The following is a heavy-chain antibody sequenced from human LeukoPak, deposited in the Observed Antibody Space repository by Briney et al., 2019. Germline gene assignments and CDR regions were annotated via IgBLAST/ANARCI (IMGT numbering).Heavy chain of an antibody. CDR1: GGTFSTYA. CDR2: IIPILGLA. Sequence: SVKVSCKASGGTFSTYAINWVRQAPGQGLEWMGRIIPILGLANYAQNFQGRVTITADKSTSTAYVELSSLRSEDTAVYYCARDSELWLDYWGQGTLVTVSS. CDR3: ARDSELWLDY. J-gene: IGHJ4*02. D-gene: IGHD3-16*01. V-gene: IGHV1-69*04.